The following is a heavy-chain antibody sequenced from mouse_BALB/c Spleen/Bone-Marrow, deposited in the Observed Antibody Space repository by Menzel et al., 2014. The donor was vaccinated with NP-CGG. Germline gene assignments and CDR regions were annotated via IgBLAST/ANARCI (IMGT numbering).Heavy chain of an antibody. CDR3: ANYCYGSSLFAY. V-gene: IGHV14-3*02. D-gene: IGHD1-1*01. J-gene: IGHJ3*01. Sequence: VQLQQSGAELVKPGASVKLSCTASGFNIKDTYMHWVKQRPEQGLEWIGRFDPANGNTKYDPKFQGKATITADTSSNTAYLQLSSLTSEDTAVYYCANYCYGSSLFAYWGQGTLVTVSA. CDR2: FDPANGNT. CDR1: GFNIKDTY.